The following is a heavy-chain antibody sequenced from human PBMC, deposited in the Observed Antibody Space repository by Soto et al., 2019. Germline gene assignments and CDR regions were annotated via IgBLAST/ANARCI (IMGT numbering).Heavy chain of an antibody. CDR3: VRGGSNYAS. CDR2: IKPDESEK. J-gene: IGHJ5*02. V-gene: IGHV3-7*01. CDR1: GFTFSDSW. Sequence: QPVGSLRLSCTASGFTFSDSWMTWVRQAPGKGLEWVARIKPDESEKKYADSVKGRFSISRDNAKNSMYLQMDSLRGEDTAVYYCVRGGSNYASWGQGTLVTVSS. D-gene: IGHD4-4*01.